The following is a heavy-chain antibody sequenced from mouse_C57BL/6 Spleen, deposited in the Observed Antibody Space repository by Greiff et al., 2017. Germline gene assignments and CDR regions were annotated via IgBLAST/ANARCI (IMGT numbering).Heavy chain of an antibody. V-gene: IGHV1-42*01. D-gene: IGHD2-4*01. Sequence: VQLQQSGPELVKPGASVKISCKASGYSFTGYYMNWVKQSPEKILEWIGEIKPSTGGTTYNQKFQAKATLTVDKSSSTAYMQLKSLTSDDSAVYYCARFDYGAYYAMDYWGQGTSVTVSS. CDR1: GYSFTGYY. J-gene: IGHJ4*01. CDR2: IKPSTGGT. CDR3: ARFDYGAYYAMDY.